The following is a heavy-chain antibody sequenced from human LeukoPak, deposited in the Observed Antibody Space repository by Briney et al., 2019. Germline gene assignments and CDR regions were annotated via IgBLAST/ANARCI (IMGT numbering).Heavy chain of an antibody. D-gene: IGHD2-2*01. Sequence: GGSLRLSCAASGFTFSSYAMSWVRQAPGKGLEWVSAISGSGGSTYYADSVKGRFTISRDNSKNTLYLQMNSLRAEDTAVYYCADDDPPLKPAAAQGIEDDFGYWGQGTLVTVSS. CDR1: GFTFSSYA. CDR3: ADDDPPLKPAAAQGIEDDFGY. V-gene: IGHV3-23*01. J-gene: IGHJ4*02. CDR2: ISGSGGST.